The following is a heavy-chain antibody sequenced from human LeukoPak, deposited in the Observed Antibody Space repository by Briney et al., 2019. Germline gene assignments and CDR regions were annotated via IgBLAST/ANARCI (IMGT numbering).Heavy chain of an antibody. Sequence: TSVKVSCKASGFTLTDSAIQWVRQARGKQLEWIGWIVVGGGNTNYAQKCQERITITRDRATSTAYMELSSLRCEDTAVYYCASLTKTGGMDVWGQGTTVTVSS. CDR1: GFTLTDSA. CDR2: IVVGGGNT. CDR3: ASLTKTGGMDV. J-gene: IGHJ6*02. D-gene: IGHD3-3*01. V-gene: IGHV1-58*02.